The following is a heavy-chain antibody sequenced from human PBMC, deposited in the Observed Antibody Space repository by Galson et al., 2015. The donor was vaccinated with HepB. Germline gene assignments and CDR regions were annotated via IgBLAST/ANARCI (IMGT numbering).Heavy chain of an antibody. CDR1: GFIFSTYS. J-gene: IGHJ3*02. CDR3: ARDAEVLRWSASEFDI. Sequence: SLRLSCAASGFIFSTYSMNWVRQAPGKGLEWISYISSSSSRIYYADSVKGRFTMSRDNAKNSLYLQMNSLRAEDTAVYYCARDAEVLRWSASEFDIRGQGTMVTVSS. V-gene: IGHV3-48*04. CDR2: ISSSSSRI. D-gene: IGHD3-3*01.